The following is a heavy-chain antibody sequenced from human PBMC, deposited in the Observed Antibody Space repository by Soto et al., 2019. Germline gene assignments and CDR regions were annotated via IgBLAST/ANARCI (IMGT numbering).Heavy chain of an antibody. CDR2: INPSGVST. CDR3: ARERAYYDILTGYSPDAFDI. CDR1: GYTFTSYY. Sequence: ASVKVSCKASGYTFTSYYMHWVRQAPGQGPEWMGIINPSGVSTSYAQNFQGRVTMTRDTSTSTVYLELSSLRSEDTAVYYCARERAYYDILTGYSPDAFDIWGQGTMVTVSS. J-gene: IGHJ3*02. D-gene: IGHD3-9*01. V-gene: IGHV1-46*03.